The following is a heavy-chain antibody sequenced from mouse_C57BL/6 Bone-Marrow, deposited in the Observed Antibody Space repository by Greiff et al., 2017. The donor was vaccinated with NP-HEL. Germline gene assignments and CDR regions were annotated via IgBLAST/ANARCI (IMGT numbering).Heavy chain of an antibody. D-gene: IGHD1-1*01. Sequence: VQLKESGAELVRPGASVKLSCTASGFNIKDDYMHWVKQRPEQGLEWIGWIDPENGYTEYASKFQGKATITADTSSNTAYLQLSSLTSEDTAVYYCTTTSTIEGDYWGQGTTLTVSS. J-gene: IGHJ2*01. CDR2: IDPENGYT. V-gene: IGHV14-4*01. CDR1: GFNIKDDY. CDR3: TTTSTIEGDY.